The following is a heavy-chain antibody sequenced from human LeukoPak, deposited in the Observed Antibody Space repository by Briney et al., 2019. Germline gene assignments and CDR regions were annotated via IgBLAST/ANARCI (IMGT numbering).Heavy chain of an antibody. CDR2: FSRRRRTT. Sequence: GGALRLSCAASGFTFSRYAMSWVGQAPGKGGEGVSSFSRRRRTTYSAPSVHRRFPLPRHSAPNSLYLQMHSLSAEDTAVSYCLGEAFGDAFDISRQGTMLTVSS. J-gene: IGHJ3*02. D-gene: IGHD3-16*01. CDR3: LGEAFGDAFDI. CDR1: GFTFSRYA. V-gene: IGHV3-23*01.